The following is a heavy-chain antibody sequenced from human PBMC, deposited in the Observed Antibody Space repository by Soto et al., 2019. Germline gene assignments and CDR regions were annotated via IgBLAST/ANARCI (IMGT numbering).Heavy chain of an antibody. CDR3: ASGYCDDGDCHPASYDY. Sequence: GESLKISCKGSGYVFSIYWIGWVRQMPGQGLEWMGVIYPGDSETTYSPSFEGQVTTSAVTSISTAYLQWYTLKTSDTAIYYCASGYCDDGDCHPASYDYWGQGTLVTVS. CDR2: IYPGDSET. D-gene: IGHD2-2*03. J-gene: IGHJ4*02. CDR1: GYVFSIYW. V-gene: IGHV5-51*01.